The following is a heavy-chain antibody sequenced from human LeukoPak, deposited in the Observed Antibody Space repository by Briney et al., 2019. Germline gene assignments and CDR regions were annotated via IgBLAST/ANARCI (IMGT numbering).Heavy chain of an antibody. D-gene: IGHD3-10*01. CDR2: IVPYFGTT. Sequence: ASVKVSCKASGGTFSNYAITWVRQAPGQGLEWMGGIVPYFGTTDYAPNFQGRLLISTDESMSTAYMELSSLRPEDTAVYYCGRGGFTMSRGVAHVDVWGTGTTVIVSS. J-gene: IGHJ6*04. CDR3: GRGGFTMSRGVAHVDV. CDR1: GGTFSNYA. V-gene: IGHV1-69*05.